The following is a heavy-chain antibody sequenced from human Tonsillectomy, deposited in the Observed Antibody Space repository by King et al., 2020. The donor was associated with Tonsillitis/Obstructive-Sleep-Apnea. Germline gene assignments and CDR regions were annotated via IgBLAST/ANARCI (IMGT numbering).Heavy chain of an antibody. D-gene: IGHD1-14*01. CDR3: ARDDVVGRYIDS. J-gene: IGHJ4*02. Sequence: QLVQSGAEVKTPGASVKVSCQASGYTFTRYYIHWVRQARGQGLEWMGIINPSSGTTSYAQKFQGRVTMTTDTSASTVYLELSSLRSEDTAVYYCARDDVVGRYIDSWGQGTLVTVSS. CDR2: INPSSGTT. V-gene: IGHV1-46*01. CDR1: GYTFTRYY.